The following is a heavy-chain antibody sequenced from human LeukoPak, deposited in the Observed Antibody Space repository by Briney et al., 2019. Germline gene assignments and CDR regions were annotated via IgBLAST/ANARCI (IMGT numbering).Heavy chain of an antibody. CDR1: GDSINSYY. J-gene: IGHJ4*02. D-gene: IGHD3-16*02. Sequence: SETLSLTCTVSGDSINSYYWNWIRRPPGKGLEWIGNIYYSGSTNYNPSLKSRITISLDTSKKQFSLKLRSVTAADTAVYYCTRRSFHDYWGQGTLVTVSS. CDR2: IYYSGST. CDR3: TRRSFHDY. V-gene: IGHV4-59*01.